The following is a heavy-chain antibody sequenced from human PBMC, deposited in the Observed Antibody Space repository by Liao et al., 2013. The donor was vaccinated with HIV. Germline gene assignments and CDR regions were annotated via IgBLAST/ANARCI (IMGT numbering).Heavy chain of an antibody. CDR1: GGSISSSSYY. Sequence: QLQLQESGPGLVKPSETLSLTCTVSGGSISSSSYYWGWIRQPPGKGLEWIGSNYFSGRTYYNPSLKSRVTISVDTSKNQFSLRLSSVTAADTAMYYCARDRHSGYNSYFDYWGQGTLVTVSS. CDR2: NYFSGRT. V-gene: IGHV4-39*07. CDR3: ARDRHSGYNSYFDY. J-gene: IGHJ4*02. D-gene: IGHD5-12*01.